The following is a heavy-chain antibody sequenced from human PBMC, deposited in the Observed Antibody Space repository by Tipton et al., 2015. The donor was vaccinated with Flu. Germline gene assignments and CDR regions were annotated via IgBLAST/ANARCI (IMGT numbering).Heavy chain of an antibody. D-gene: IGHD3-3*01. J-gene: IGHJ4*02. CDR3: ARDRGYDFWSGYLTLDY. CDR1: GYTFTGYY. Sequence: QMQLVQSGAEVKKPGASVKVSCKASGYTFTGYYMHWVRQAPGQGLEWMGWINPNSGGTNYAQKFQGRVTMTRDTSISTAYMELSRLRSDDTAVYYCARDRGYDFWSGYLTLDYWGQGTLVTVSS. V-gene: IGHV1-2*02. CDR2: INPNSGGT.